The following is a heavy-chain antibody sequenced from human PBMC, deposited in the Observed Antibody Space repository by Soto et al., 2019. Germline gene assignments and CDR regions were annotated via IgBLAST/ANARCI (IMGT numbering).Heavy chain of an antibody. J-gene: IGHJ5*02. CDR2: ISEDGSRK. CDR1: GFIFNNYG. D-gene: IGHD5-12*01. CDR3: TKGCGRGFDLCGS. Sequence: QVQVVESGEGVAQPGRSLRLSCTVSGFIFNNYGMQWVRQAPGKGLEWVAVISEDGSRKYYADSVKGRFTISRDNSKNTLYLQMNSLRAEDTAVYYCTKGCGRGFDLCGSWGQGTLVTVSS. V-gene: IGHV3-30*18.